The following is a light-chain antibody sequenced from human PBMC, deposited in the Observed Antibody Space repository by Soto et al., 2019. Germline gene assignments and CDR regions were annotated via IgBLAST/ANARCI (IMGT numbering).Light chain of an antibody. J-gene: IGLJ3*02. Sequence: QTVVTQEPSFSVSPGRTVTLTCGLSSGSVSTSYYPSWYQQTPGQAPRTLIYSTNTRSSGVPDRFSGSILGNKAARTITGAQADDESDYYCVLYMGSGIGVFGGGTKLTVL. CDR1: SGSVSTSYY. CDR3: VLYMGSGIGV. CDR2: STN. V-gene: IGLV8-61*01.